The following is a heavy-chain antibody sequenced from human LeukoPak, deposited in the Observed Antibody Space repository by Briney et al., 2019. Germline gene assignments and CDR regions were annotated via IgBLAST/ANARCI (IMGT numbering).Heavy chain of an antibody. J-gene: IGHJ6*03. Sequence: PSETLSLTCTVSGYSISSGYYWGWIRQPPGKGLEWIGYIYYSGSTNYNPSLKSRVTISVDTSKNQFSLKLSSVTAADTAVYYCAREIVLSHYYMDVWGKGTTVTVSS. V-gene: IGHV4-61*01. CDR2: IYYSGST. CDR3: AREIVLSHYYMDV. D-gene: IGHD2-8*01. CDR1: GYSISSGYY.